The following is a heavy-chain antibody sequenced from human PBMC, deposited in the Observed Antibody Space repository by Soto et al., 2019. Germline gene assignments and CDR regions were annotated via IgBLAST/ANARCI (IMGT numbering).Heavy chain of an antibody. CDR1: RLTFSSYA. D-gene: IGHD3-22*01. CDR2: IKSKTDGGTT. CDR3: TTDSYSTIIIVRFDY. J-gene: IGHJ4*01. Sequence: GGSLRLSCAASRLTFSSYAMSWVRQAPGKGLEWVGRIKSKTDGGTTDYAEPVKGRFAISRDDSNNMVYLQMNSLKIEDTAVYYCTTDSYSTIIIVRFDYWGHGTLVTVSS. V-gene: IGHV3-15*01.